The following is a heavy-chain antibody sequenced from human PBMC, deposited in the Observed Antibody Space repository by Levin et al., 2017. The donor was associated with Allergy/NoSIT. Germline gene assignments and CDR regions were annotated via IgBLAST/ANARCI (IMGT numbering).Heavy chain of an antibody. J-gene: IGHJ3*02. CDR2: IYPGDSDT. CDR1: GYSFNTYW. Sequence: RGESLKISCKGSGYSFNTYWINWVRQMPGKGLEWMGIIYPGDSDTRYSPSFQGQVTISADRSITTAYLQFRSLTPSDTAIYYCARRGDGNKDDAFDIWGQGTMVTVSS. D-gene: IGHD5-24*01. CDR3: ARRGDGNKDDAFDI. V-gene: IGHV5-51*01.